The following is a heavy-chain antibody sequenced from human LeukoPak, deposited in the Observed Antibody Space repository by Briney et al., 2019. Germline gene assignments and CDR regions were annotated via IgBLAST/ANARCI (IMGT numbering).Heavy chain of an antibody. Sequence: GRSLRLSCAPSGFTSSSYWTPWVRQAAGKGLVWVSRINSDGSSTSYADSVKGRFTISRVNAKNTLYLQMNSLRAEDTAVYYCARDADPGYSYGIDCWGQGTLVTVSS. V-gene: IGHV3-74*01. CDR1: GFTSSSYW. CDR3: ARDADPGYSYGIDC. J-gene: IGHJ4*02. D-gene: IGHD5-18*01. CDR2: INSDGSST.